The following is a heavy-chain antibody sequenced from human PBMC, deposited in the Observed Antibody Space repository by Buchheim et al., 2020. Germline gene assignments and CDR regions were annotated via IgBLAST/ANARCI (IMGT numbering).Heavy chain of an antibody. CDR2: IIPILGIA. D-gene: IGHD3-3*01. CDR1: GGTFSSYA. V-gene: IGHV1-69*04. J-gene: IGHJ6*02. Sequence: QVQLVQSGAEVKKPGSSVKVSCKASGGTFSSYAISWVRQAPGQGLEWMGRIIPILGIANYAQKFQGRVTITADKSTSTAYMELSSLRSEDTAVYYCARALYYDFWSGPLYYYGMDVWGQGTT. CDR3: ARALYYDFWSGPLYYYGMDV.